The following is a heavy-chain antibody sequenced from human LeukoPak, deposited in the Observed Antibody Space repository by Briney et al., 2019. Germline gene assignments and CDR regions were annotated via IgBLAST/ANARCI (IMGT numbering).Heavy chain of an antibody. V-gene: IGHV3-23*01. CDR1: GFTFSSYA. Sequence: GGSLRLSSAASGFTFSSYAMSWVRQAPGKGLEWVSALSGSGDSTYYADSVKGRFTISRDNSKNTLYLQMSSLRAEDTAVYYCAKNYGSSYRYFFEYWGQGTLVTVSS. D-gene: IGHD6-13*01. J-gene: IGHJ4*02. CDR3: AKNYGSSYRYFFEY. CDR2: LSGSGDST.